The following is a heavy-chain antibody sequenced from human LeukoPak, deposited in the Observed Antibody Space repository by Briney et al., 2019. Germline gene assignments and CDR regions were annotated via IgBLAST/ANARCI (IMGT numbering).Heavy chain of an antibody. J-gene: IGHJ4*02. D-gene: IGHD2-15*01. Sequence: PGGSLRLSCAASGFTFSTYSMNWVRQAPGKGLEWVSSISSSGSYIFYADSVKGRFTISRDNAKNSLYPQMNSLRAEDTAVYYCVRDKVVVVSERFDYWGRGTLVTVSS. CDR3: VRDKVVVVSERFDY. CDR1: GFTFSTYS. CDR2: ISSSGSYI. V-gene: IGHV3-21*06.